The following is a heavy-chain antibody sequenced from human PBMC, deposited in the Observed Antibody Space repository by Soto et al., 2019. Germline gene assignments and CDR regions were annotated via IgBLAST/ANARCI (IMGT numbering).Heavy chain of an antibody. Sequence: QVQLQESGPGLVKPSETLSLTCTVSGASVSSGNYYWSWIRQPPGKGLECIGYISYSGSTNYNPSLKVRVPLSIDTSKNQFSLKLSSVTAADTAVYYCARGSGSYYAYWGQGTLVTVSS. D-gene: IGHD1-26*01. CDR2: ISYSGST. V-gene: IGHV4-61*01. J-gene: IGHJ4*02. CDR1: GASVSSGNYY. CDR3: ARGSGSYYAY.